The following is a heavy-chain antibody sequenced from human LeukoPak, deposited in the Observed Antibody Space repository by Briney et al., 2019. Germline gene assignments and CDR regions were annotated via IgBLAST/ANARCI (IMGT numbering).Heavy chain of an antibody. V-gene: IGHV3-33*07. J-gene: IGHJ4*02. CDR2: IWYDGSNK. CDR1: GFSFSSHG. D-gene: IGHD3-10*01. CDR3: ARDLGDLSSGTSYFDY. Sequence: PGGSLRLSCAASGFSFSSHGFYWVRQAPGKGLEWVALIWYDGSNKYYADSVKGRFTISRDDSKNTLYLQMNSLRAEDTAVYYCARDLGDLSSGTSYFDYWGQGTLVTVSS.